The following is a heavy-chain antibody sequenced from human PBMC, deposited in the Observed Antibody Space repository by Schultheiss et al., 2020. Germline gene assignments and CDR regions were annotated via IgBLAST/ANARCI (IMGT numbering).Heavy chain of an antibody. CDR1: GGSVSSGSYY. D-gene: IGHD5-24*01. J-gene: IGHJ4*02. CDR2: IYYSGST. Sequence: SETLSLTCTVSGGSVSSGSYYWSWIRQPPGKGLEWIGYIYYSGSTNYNPSLKSRVTISVDTSKNQFSLKLSSVTAADTAVYYCARLSRGWLHPHFDYWGQGTLVTVSS. V-gene: IGHV4-61*01. CDR3: ARLSRGWLHPHFDY.